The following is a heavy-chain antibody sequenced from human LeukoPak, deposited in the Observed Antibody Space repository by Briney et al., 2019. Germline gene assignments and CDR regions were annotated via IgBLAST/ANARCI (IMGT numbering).Heavy chain of an antibody. J-gene: IGHJ4*02. D-gene: IGHD3-9*01. V-gene: IGHV3-33*01. CDR2: IWYDGSDK. CDR1: GFTFTTYG. CDR3: ARDLRTRYLDY. Sequence: GGSLRLSCAASGFTFTTYGMHWVRQAPGKGLEWVAVIWYDGSDKYYAASVRGRFTISRDISKNTLYLEMNSLRAEDTAVYYCARDLRTRYLDYWGQGTLVTVSS.